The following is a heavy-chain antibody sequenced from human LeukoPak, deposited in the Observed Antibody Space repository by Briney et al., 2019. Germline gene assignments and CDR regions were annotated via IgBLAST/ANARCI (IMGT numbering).Heavy chain of an antibody. Sequence: KTGGSLRLSCATSGFTFSNYAVSWVRQAPGKGLEWVSSISTSSSYIYYADSVKGRFTISRDNAKNSLYLQMNSLRVEDTAVYYCARAPSRSEQFDPWGQGTLVTVSS. CDR2: ISTSSSYI. D-gene: IGHD3-3*01. CDR1: GFTFSNYA. CDR3: ARAPSRSEQFDP. J-gene: IGHJ5*02. V-gene: IGHV3-21*01.